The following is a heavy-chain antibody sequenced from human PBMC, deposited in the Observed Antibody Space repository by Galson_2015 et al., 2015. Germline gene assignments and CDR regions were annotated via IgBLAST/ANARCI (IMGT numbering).Heavy chain of an antibody. CDR3: ARLSGAIYY. D-gene: IGHD6-25*01. J-gene: IGHJ4*02. Sequence: QSGAEVKKTGESLKISCKGSGYTFTSYWIGWVRQMPGKGLEWMGIIYPGDSDTRYSPSFQGQVTISVDKSISNAFLQWSGLKASGTALYYCARLSGAIYYWGQGTLVTVSS. CDR2: IYPGDSDT. V-gene: IGHV5-51*01. CDR1: GYTFTSYW.